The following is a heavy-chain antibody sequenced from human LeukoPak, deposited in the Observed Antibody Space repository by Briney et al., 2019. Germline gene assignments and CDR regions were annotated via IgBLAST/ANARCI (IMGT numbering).Heavy chain of an antibody. Sequence: SETLSLTCAVYGGSFSGYYWSWIRQPPGKGLEWIGEINHSGNTNYNPSLKSRVTISVDTSKNQFSLNLSSVTAADTAVYYCATVYSGYDVVGEDYWGQGTLVIVSS. CDR2: INHSGNT. CDR1: GGSFSGYY. J-gene: IGHJ4*02. D-gene: IGHD5-12*01. CDR3: ATVYSGYDVVGEDY. V-gene: IGHV4-34*01.